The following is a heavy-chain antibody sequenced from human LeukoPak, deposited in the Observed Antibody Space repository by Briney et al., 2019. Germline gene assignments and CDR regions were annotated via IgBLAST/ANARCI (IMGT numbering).Heavy chain of an antibody. CDR2: IYSTGDT. J-gene: IGHJ4*02. V-gene: IGHV4-38-2*02. D-gene: IGHD5-12*01. Sequence: SETLSLTCSVSGYLINSGYCWGWFRQSPGKGLEWIGSIYSTGDTYDKRSLKRRVTISVDSSKNQFSLKLRSVTAADTAVYYCARRATVANIYFDSWGQGNLVTVSS. CDR1: GYLINSGYC. CDR3: ARRATVANIYFDS.